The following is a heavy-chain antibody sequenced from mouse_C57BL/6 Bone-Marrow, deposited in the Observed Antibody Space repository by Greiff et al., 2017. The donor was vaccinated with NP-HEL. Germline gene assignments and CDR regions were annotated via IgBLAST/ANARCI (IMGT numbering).Heavy chain of an antibody. D-gene: IGHD2-12*01. CDR1: GFTFSDYG. J-gene: IGHJ4*01. CDR3: AIYDDAMDY. V-gene: IGHV5-17*01. Sequence: EVMLVESGGGLVKPGGSLKLSCAASGFTFSDYGMHWVRQAPEKGLEWVAYISSGSSTIYYADTVKGRFTISRDNSKNNLFLQMTSLRSEDTAMYYCAIYDDAMDYWGQGTSVTVSS. CDR2: ISSGSSTI.